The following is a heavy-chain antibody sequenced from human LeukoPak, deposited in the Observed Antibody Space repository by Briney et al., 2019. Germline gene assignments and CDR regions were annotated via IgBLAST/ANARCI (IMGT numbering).Heavy chain of an antibody. CDR2: IVDSGGRT. D-gene: IGHD3-22*01. V-gene: IGHV3-23*01. J-gene: IGHJ4*02. Sequence: GSLGLSCAVSGIPLSNYGMSWVRQAPGRGLEWVEGIVDSGGRTNYADSVKGRFTISRDNPKNTLYLQMNSLRAEDTAVYFCAKRGVVIRVILVGFHKEAYYFDSWGQGALVTVSS. CDR3: AKRGVVIRVILVGFHKEAYYFDS. CDR1: GIPLSNYG.